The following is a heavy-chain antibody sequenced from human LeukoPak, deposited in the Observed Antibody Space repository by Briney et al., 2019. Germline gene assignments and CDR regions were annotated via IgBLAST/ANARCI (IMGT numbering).Heavy chain of an antibody. V-gene: IGHV3-64*01. CDR2: ISSNGGST. CDR1: GFTFSSYA. Sequence: GGSLRLSCAASGFTFSSYAMHWVRQAPGKGLEYVSAISSNGGSTYYANSVKGRFTISRDNSKNTLYLQKGSLRAEDMAVYYCARAWFGELLNYGMDVWGQGTTVTVSS. J-gene: IGHJ6*02. D-gene: IGHD3-10*01. CDR3: ARAWFGELLNYGMDV.